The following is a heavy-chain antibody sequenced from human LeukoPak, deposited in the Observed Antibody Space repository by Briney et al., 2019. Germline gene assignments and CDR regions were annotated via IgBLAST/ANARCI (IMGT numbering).Heavy chain of an antibody. CDR3: ARDRHLAAAGLETLFDY. D-gene: IGHD6-13*01. CDR2: ISAYNGNT. J-gene: IGHJ4*02. V-gene: IGHV1-18*01. Sequence: ASVKVSCKASGYTFTSYGISWVRQAPGQGLEWMGWISAYNGNTNYAQKPQGRVTMTTDTSTSTAYMELRSLRSDDTAVYYCARDRHLAAAGLETLFDYWGQGTLVTVSS. CDR1: GYTFTSYG.